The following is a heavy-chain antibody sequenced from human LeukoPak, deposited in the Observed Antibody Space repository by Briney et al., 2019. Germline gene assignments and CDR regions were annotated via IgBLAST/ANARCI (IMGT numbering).Heavy chain of an antibody. D-gene: IGHD3-16*02. Sequence: SETLSLTCTVSGGSISSYYWSWLRQPPGKGLEWIGYIYYSGSTNYNPSLKSRVTISVDTSKNQFSLKLSSVTAADTAVYYCARGEVWGSYRFDYWGQGTLVTVSS. CDR3: ARGEVWGSYRFDY. J-gene: IGHJ4*02. CDR2: IYYSGST. V-gene: IGHV4-59*01. CDR1: GGSISSYY.